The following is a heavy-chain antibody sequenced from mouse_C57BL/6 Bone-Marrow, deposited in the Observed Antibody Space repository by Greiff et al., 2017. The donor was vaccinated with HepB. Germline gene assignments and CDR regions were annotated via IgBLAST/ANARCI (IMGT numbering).Heavy chain of an antibody. V-gene: IGHV1-81*01. J-gene: IGHJ4*01. Sequence: VQLQQSGAELARPGASVKLSCKASGYTFTSYGISWVKQSTGQGLEWIGEIYPRSGNTYYNEKFKGKATLTADKSSSTAYMELRSLTSEDSAVYFCARSGGLRRAMDYWGQGTSVTVSS. CDR2: IYPRSGNT. CDR1: GYTFTSYG. CDR3: ARSGGLRRAMDY. D-gene: IGHD2-4*01.